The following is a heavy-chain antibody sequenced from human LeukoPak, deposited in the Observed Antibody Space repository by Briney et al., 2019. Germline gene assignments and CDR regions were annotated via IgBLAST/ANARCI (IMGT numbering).Heavy chain of an antibody. CDR3: ARRRPVEDWFDP. V-gene: IGHV5-51*01. CDR1: GYSFTSYW. D-gene: IGHD5-24*01. CDR2: IYPGDSDT. Sequence: GESLKISYKGSGYSFTSYWIGWVRQMPGKGLEWMGIIYPGDSDTRYSPSFQGQVTISADKSISTAYLQWSRLKASDTAMCYCARRRPVEDWFDPWGQGTLVTVSS. J-gene: IGHJ5*02.